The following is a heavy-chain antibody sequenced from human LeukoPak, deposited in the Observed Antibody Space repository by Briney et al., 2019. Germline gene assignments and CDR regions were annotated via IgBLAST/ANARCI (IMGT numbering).Heavy chain of an antibody. CDR3: ARGDLKYSKDETGDAFDI. CDR2: IIPISGIA. V-gene: IGHV1-69*04. D-gene: IGHD2-15*01. Sequence: SVKVSCKASGGTFSSYAISWVRQAPGQGLEWMGRIIPISGIANYAQNFQGRVTITADKSTSTAYMELSSLRSEDTAVYYCARGDLKYSKDETGDAFDIWGQGTMVTASS. CDR1: GGTFSSYA. J-gene: IGHJ3*02.